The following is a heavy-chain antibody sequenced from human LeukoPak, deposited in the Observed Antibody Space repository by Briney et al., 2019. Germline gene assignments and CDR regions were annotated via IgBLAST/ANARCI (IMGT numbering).Heavy chain of an antibody. CDR3: ARCITMVRGVINYFDY. D-gene: IGHD3-10*01. CDR1: GYTFTSYD. V-gene: IGHV1-8*01. J-gene: IGHJ4*02. Sequence: ASVKVSCKASGYTFTSYDINWVRQATGQGLEWMGWMNPNSGNTGYAQKFQGRVTMTRNTSISTAYMELSSLRSEDTAVYYCARCITMVRGVINYFDYWGQGTLVTVSS. CDR2: MNPNSGNT.